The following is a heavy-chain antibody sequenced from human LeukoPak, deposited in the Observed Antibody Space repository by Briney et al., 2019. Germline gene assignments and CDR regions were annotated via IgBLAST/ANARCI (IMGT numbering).Heavy chain of an antibody. Sequence: ASVKVSCKVSGYTLTELFMHWVRQATGQGLEWMGWMNPNRINTGYAQKFQGRVTMTRDTSISTAYMELSSLRSEDTAVYYCTRGDWYYDYWGQGTLVTVSS. J-gene: IGHJ4*02. CDR1: GYTLTELF. CDR2: MNPNRINT. CDR3: TRGDWYYDY. V-gene: IGHV1-8*01. D-gene: IGHD3-9*01.